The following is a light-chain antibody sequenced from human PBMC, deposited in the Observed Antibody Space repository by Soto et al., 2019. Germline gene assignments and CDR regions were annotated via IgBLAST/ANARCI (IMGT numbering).Light chain of an antibody. J-gene: IGLJ1*01. CDR2: DVT. CDR1: SSDVGGYDY. Sequence: QSVLTQPASVSGSPGQSVTISCTGTSSDVGGYDYVSWYQHHPGKAPKLVIYDVTYRPSGVSDRFSGSKSANTASLTISGLQAEDEADYYCSSYPSSSTYVFGTGTKVTVL. CDR3: SSYPSSSTYV. V-gene: IGLV2-14*01.